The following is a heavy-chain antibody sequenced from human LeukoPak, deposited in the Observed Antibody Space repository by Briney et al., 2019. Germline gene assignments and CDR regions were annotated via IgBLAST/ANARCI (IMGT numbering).Heavy chain of an antibody. Sequence: PGGSLRLSCAASGFTFSSYSMNWVRQAPGKGLEWVSSISSSSSSYIYYADSVKGRFTISRDNAKNSLYLQMNSLRAEDTAVYYCARDLYDYVWGSYIWGQGTLVTVSS. CDR2: ISSSSSSYI. CDR1: GFTFSSYS. CDR3: ARDLYDYVWGSYI. D-gene: IGHD3-16*01. V-gene: IGHV3-21*01. J-gene: IGHJ4*02.